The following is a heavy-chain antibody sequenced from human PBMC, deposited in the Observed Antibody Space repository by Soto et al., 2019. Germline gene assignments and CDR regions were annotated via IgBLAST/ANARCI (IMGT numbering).Heavy chain of an antibody. CDR1: GGSISSYY. Sequence: LSLTCTVSGGSISSYYWSWIRQPPGKGLEWIGYIYYSGSTNYNPSLKSRVTISVDTSKNQFSLKLSSVTAADTAVYYCARQDYYDSSGYSEYYFDYWGQGTLVTVSS. CDR3: ARQDYYDSSGYSEYYFDY. V-gene: IGHV4-59*01. J-gene: IGHJ4*02. D-gene: IGHD3-22*01. CDR2: IYYSGST.